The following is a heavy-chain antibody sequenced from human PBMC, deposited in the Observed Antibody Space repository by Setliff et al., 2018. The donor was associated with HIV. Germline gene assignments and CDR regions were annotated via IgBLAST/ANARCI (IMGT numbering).Heavy chain of an antibody. CDR2: IRSKAYGGTT. J-gene: IGHJ4*02. CDR1: GFTLADYA. D-gene: IGHD4-17*01. V-gene: IGHV3-49*03. Sequence: GGSLRLSCTGSGFTLADYAMSWFRQAPGKGLGWVGFIRSKAYGGTTEYAASVKGRFTISRDDSKSIAYLQMNGLKTEDTAVYYCARSHDYGDDRRLDYWGQGTLVTVSS. CDR3: ARSHDYGDDRRLDY.